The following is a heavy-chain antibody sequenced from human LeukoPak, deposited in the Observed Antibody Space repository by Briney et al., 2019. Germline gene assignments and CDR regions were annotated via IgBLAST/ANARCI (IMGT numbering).Heavy chain of an antibody. CDR3: ARDEFYYYDSSGYPVDY. D-gene: IGHD3-22*01. V-gene: IGHV3-23*01. Sequence: GGSLRLSCAASGFTFSSYAMSWVRQAPGKGLEWVSAISGSGGSTYYADSVKGRFTISRENSKNTLYLQMNSLRAEDTAVYYCARDEFYYYDSSGYPVDYWGQGTLVTVSS. CDR1: GFTFSSYA. CDR2: ISGSGGST. J-gene: IGHJ4*02.